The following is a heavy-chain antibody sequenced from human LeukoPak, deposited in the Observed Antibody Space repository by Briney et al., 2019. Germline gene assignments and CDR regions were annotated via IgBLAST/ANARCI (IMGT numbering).Heavy chain of an antibody. CDR1: GFSFSTHS. J-gene: IGHJ3*02. CDR2: INLDGTDI. CDR3: AGDGVGVLPGDAFDI. V-gene: IGHV3-21*05. D-gene: IGHD1-26*01. Sequence: GGSLRLSCAASGFSFSTHSMNWVRQAPGKGLEWISFINLDGTDIHYGESVKGRFTISSDNAKNSLYLQMHTLRAEDTAVYYCAGDGVGVLPGDAFDIWSQGTMVTVSS.